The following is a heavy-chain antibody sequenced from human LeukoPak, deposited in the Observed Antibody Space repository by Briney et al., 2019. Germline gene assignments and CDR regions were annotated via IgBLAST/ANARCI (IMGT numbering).Heavy chain of an antibody. Sequence: GGPRGLPVAPSGSTFRANGRPWFGKAQGKGRCGSSGINTDGSSTSYADSVKGRFTISRDNAKNTLYLQMNSLGAEDTAVYYCARGTTYTSSFRNWFDPWGQGTLVTVSS. D-gene: IGHD2-2*01. CDR1: GSTFRANG. CDR3: ARGTTYTSSFRNWFDP. V-gene: IGHV3-74*01. J-gene: IGHJ5*02. CDR2: INTDGSST.